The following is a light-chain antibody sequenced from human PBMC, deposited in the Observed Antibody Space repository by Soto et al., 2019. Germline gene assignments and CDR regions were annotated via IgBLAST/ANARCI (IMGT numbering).Light chain of an antibody. V-gene: IGLV9-49*01. Sequence: QLVLTQPPSASASLGASVTLTCTLSSGYSNYKVDWYQQRPGKGPRFVMRVSTGGIVGSKGDGIPDRFSVLGSGLNRYLTIKNIQEEDESDYHCGADHGSGSNFVKVFGGGTKLTVL. CDR2: VSTGGIVG. J-gene: IGLJ2*01. CDR1: SGYSNYK. CDR3: GADHGSGSNFVKV.